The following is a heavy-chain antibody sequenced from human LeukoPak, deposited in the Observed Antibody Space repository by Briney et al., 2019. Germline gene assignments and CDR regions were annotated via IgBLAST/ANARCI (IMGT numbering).Heavy chain of an antibody. CDR2: INHSGST. Sequence: LRLSCTASGFTFGDSAMSWVRQAPGKGLEWIGEINHSGSTNYNPSLKSRVTISVDTSKNQFSLKLSSVTAADTAVYYCARGAILDPWGQGTLVTVSS. D-gene: IGHD3-9*01. J-gene: IGHJ5*02. V-gene: IGHV4-34*01. CDR3: ARGAILDP. CDR1: GFTFGDSA.